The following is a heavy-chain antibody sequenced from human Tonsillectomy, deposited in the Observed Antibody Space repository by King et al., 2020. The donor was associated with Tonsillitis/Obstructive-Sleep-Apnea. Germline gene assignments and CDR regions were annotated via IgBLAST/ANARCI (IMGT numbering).Heavy chain of an antibody. CDR2: INVGNGNT. J-gene: IGHJ6*03. V-gene: IGHV1-3*01. Sequence: QLVQSGAEVKKPGASVKVSCKASGYTFTSYASHWVREAPGQRLECMGWINVGNGNTEFSHKFQGRVTITRDTSASTAYMELSSLRSEDTAVYYCARVQLQSYYYYYMDVWGKGTTVTVSS. D-gene: IGHD1-7*01. CDR1: GYTFTSYA. CDR3: ARVQLQSYYYYYMDV.